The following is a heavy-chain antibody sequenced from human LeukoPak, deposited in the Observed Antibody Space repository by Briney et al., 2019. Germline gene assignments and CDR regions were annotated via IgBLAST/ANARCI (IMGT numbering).Heavy chain of an antibody. Sequence: ASVKVSCKASGYTFTSYGISWVRQAPGQGLEWMGWISAYNGNTNYAQKLQGRVTMTTDTSTSTAYMELSSLRSEDTAVYYCARDPNNHYYYMDVWGQGTLVTVSS. V-gene: IGHV1-18*01. CDR2: ISAYNGNT. CDR3: ARDPNNHYYYMDV. J-gene: IGHJ6*03. D-gene: IGHD1/OR15-1a*01. CDR1: GYTFTSYG.